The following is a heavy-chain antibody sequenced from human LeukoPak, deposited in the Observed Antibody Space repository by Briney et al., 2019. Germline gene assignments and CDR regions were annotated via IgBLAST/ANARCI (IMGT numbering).Heavy chain of an antibody. J-gene: IGHJ6*02. CDR3: ARDYCSSTSCQLTQNYSMDV. CDR2: ISSSGSTI. CDR1: GFTSSSYE. D-gene: IGHD2-2*01. Sequence: PGGSLRLSCAASGFTSSSYEMNWVRQAPGKGLEWVSYISSSGSTIYYADSVKGRFTISRDNAKNSLYLQMNSLRAEDTAVYYCARDYCSSTSCQLTQNYSMDVCGQGTTVTVSS. V-gene: IGHV3-48*03.